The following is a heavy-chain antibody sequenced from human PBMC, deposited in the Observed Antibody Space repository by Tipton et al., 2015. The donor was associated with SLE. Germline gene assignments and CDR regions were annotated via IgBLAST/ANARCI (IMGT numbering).Heavy chain of an antibody. Sequence: TLSLTCTVSGGSISSHYWSWFRQPPGKGLEWIGYIYYSGSTNYNPSLKSRVTISVDTSKNQFSLKLSSVTAADTAVYYCARDQAVAGSYYFDYWGQGTLVTVSS. J-gene: IGHJ4*02. CDR1: GGSISSHY. CDR3: ARDQAVAGSYYFDY. V-gene: IGHV4-59*11. D-gene: IGHD6-19*01. CDR2: IYYSGST.